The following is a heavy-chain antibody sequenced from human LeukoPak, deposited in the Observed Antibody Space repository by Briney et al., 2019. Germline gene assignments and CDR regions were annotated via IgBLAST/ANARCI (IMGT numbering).Heavy chain of an antibody. Sequence: GASVKVSCKASGYXFTSYYMHWVRQAPGQGLEWMGIINPSGGSTSYAQKFQGRVTMTRDTSTSTVYMELSSLRSEDTAVYYCARDLGIVVVVAATPGVDYWGQGTLVTVSS. CDR1: GYXFTSYY. CDR3: ARDLGIVVVVAATPGVDY. V-gene: IGHV1-46*01. J-gene: IGHJ4*02. D-gene: IGHD2-15*01. CDR2: INPSGGST.